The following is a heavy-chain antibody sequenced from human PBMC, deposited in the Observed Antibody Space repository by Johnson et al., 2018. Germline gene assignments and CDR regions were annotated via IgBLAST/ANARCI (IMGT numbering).Heavy chain of an antibody. CDR3: GRATRKDTAMFYYYYYMDV. CDR2: ISSSSSYI. D-gene: IGHD5-18*01. J-gene: IGHJ6*03. Sequence: EVQLVESGGGLVKPGGSLRLSCAASGFTFSSYSMNWVRQAPGKGLEWVSSISSSSSYIYYADSVKGRFTISRDNAKNSLYLQMNSLRAEDTAVYYCGRATRKDTAMFYYYYYMDVWGKGTTVTVSS. CDR1: GFTFSSYS. V-gene: IGHV3-21*01.